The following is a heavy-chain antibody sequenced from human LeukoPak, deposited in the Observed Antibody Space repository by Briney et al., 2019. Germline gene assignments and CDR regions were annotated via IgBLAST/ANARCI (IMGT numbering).Heavy chain of an antibody. CDR2: IFGGGKT. Sequence: GGSLRLSCAASGFPVSSNHMGWVRQAPGKGLEWVSVIFGGGKTSYAGSVQGRVTLSRDNSKNTLYLQMIRLRVEDTAVYYCAAWRGSSWLDYWGQGTLVTVSS. J-gene: IGHJ4*02. V-gene: IGHV3-53*01. CDR3: AAWRGSSWLDY. D-gene: IGHD6-13*01. CDR1: GFPVSSNH.